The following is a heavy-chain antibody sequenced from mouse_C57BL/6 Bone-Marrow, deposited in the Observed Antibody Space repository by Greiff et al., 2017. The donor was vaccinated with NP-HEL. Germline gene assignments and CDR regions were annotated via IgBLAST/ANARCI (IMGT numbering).Heavy chain of an antibody. CDR1: GYTFTSYW. CDR2: IYPGSGST. D-gene: IGHD1-1*01. V-gene: IGHV1-55*01. Sequence: VQLQQPGAELVKPGASVKMSCKASGYTFTSYWITWVKQRPGQGLEWIGDIYPGSGSTNYNEKFKSKATLTVDTSSSTANMQLSSLTSEDSAVYYCALYGSSYNYFDYWGQGTTLTVSS. CDR3: ALYGSSYNYFDY. J-gene: IGHJ2*01.